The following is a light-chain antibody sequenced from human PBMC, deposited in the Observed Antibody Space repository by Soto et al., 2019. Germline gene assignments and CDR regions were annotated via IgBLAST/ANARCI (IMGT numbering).Light chain of an antibody. V-gene: IGLV7-43*01. Sequence: QAVVTQEPSLTVSPGGTVTLTCSSSPGAVTSGYFPTWFQQKPGQGTRALIYDTNKKRSWTPARFSGSLLGGKAALTLSGVQPEDEAEYYCLLYYDGAYVFGTGTKVTVL. CDR3: LLYYDGAYV. CDR1: PGAVTSGYF. CDR2: DTN. J-gene: IGLJ1*01.